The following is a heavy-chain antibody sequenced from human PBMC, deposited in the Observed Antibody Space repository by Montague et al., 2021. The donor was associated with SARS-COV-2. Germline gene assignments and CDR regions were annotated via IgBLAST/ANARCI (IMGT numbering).Heavy chain of an antibody. CDR2: IDWDEDQ. V-gene: IGHV2-70*12. Sequence: PALVKPTQTLTLTCTFSGFSLNTSGMCVSWIRQPPGKALEWLALIDWDEDQYYSTSLKTRLTISKDTSKNQVVLTMTNMDPVDTATYYCAHRDSGRIAAAGFDYWGQGTLVTVSS. CDR1: GFSLNTSGMC. J-gene: IGHJ4*02. CDR3: AHRDSGRIAAAGFDY. D-gene: IGHD6-13*01.